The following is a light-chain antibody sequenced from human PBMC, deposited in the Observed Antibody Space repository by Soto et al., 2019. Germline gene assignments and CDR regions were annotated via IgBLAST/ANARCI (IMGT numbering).Light chain of an antibody. CDR1: DSNIGNNA. V-gene: IGLV1-36*01. Sequence: QPVLTQPPSVSGAPRQRVTISCSGSDSNIGNNAVNWYQLVPGKAPKVVIYRNNVVLSGVSDRFSGSKSGTSASLAISRLQSEDEADYYCAAWDDSLDAQVFGGGTKLTVL. CDR3: AAWDDSLDAQV. CDR2: RNN. J-gene: IGLJ3*02.